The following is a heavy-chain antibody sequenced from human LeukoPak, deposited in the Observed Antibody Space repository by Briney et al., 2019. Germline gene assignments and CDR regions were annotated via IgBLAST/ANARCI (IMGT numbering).Heavy chain of an antibody. Sequence: SVKVSCKASGGTFSSYAISWVRQAPGQGLEWMGGIIPIFGTANYAQKLQGRVTITADESTSTAYMELSSLRSEDTAVYYCARVYSSGWYPDYYYYYGMDVWGQGTTVTVSS. J-gene: IGHJ6*02. CDR2: IIPIFGTA. V-gene: IGHV1-69*13. CDR3: ARVYSSGWYPDYYYYYGMDV. CDR1: GGTFSSYA. D-gene: IGHD6-19*01.